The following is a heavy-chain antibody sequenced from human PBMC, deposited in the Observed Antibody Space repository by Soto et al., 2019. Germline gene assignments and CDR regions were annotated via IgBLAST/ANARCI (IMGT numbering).Heavy chain of an antibody. Sequence: GGSLRLSCAASGFTFSSYSMNWVRQAPGKGLEWVSYISSSSSTIYYADSVKGRFTISRDNAKNSLYLQMNSLRAEDTAVYYCARDSGYCSSTSCFHYYYYMDVWGKGTTVTVSS. J-gene: IGHJ6*03. CDR3: ARDSGYCSSTSCFHYYYYMDV. CDR2: ISSSSSTI. D-gene: IGHD2-2*01. CDR1: GFTFSSYS. V-gene: IGHV3-48*01.